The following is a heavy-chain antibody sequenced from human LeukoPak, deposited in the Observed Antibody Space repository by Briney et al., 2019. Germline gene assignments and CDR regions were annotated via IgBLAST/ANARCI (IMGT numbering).Heavy chain of an antibody. J-gene: IGHJ4*02. Sequence: GGSLRLSCAASGFSFSSDWMSWVRQAPGKGLEWVANIRRDGSQKYYVDSVKGRFTSSRDNADNSLYLHMNSLRAEDTAVYYCARPLMGGGNSPFDSWGQGTLGTVSS. CDR2: IRRDGSQK. CDR3: ARPLMGGGNSPFDS. CDR1: GFSFSSDW. D-gene: IGHD4-23*01. V-gene: IGHV3-7*05.